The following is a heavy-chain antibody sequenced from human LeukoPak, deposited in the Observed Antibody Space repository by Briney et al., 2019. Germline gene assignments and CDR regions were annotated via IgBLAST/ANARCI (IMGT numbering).Heavy chain of an antibody. Sequence: PSETLSLTCTVSGYSISNDYHWGWIRQPPGKGLEWIGNIYHSGSTYYNPSLKSRVTISVDTSKNQFSLKLSSVTAADTAVYYCARGVSGYSYGRSEFDPWGQGTLVTVSS. CDR2: IYHSGST. V-gene: IGHV4-38-2*02. J-gene: IGHJ5*02. CDR3: ARGVSGYSYGRSEFDP. D-gene: IGHD5-18*01. CDR1: GYSISNDYH.